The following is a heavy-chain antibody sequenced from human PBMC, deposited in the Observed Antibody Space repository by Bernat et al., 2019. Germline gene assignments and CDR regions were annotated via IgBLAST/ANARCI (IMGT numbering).Heavy chain of an antibody. CDR1: GFTFSSYG. CDR3: AKGKGAWFGELEYDY. V-gene: IGHV3-30*18. Sequence: QVQLVESGVGVVQPGRSLTLSFSASGFTFSSYGMHWVRQAPGKVLAWVAVISYDGSNEWYADSVKGRFTMSRDNSKNTLYLQMKSLRAEDTAVYYCAKGKGAWFGELEYDYWGQGTLVTVSS. J-gene: IGHJ4*02. CDR2: ISYDGSNE. D-gene: IGHD3-10*01.